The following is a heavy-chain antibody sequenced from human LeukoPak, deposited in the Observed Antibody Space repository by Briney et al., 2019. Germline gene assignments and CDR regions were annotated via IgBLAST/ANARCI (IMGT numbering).Heavy chain of an antibody. J-gene: IGHJ4*02. Sequence: GGSLRLSFAASGFAFSSYAMSWGRPAPGKGVECVSTIRGRGGSTSSADSVKGRFTISRDNSKNTLYLQMNSLRAEDTAVYYCARRGNVAAFDYWGQGTLVTVSS. CDR2: IRGRGGST. CDR1: GFAFSSYA. CDR3: ARRGNVAAFDY. D-gene: IGHD6-13*01. V-gene: IGHV3-23*01.